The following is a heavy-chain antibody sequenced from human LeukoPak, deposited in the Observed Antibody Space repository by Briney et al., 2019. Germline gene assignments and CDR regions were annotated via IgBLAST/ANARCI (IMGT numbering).Heavy chain of an antibody. J-gene: IGHJ4*02. V-gene: IGHV4-39*01. CDR1: GGSIDSTSYY. Sequence: SETLSLTCTVSGGSIDSTSYYWGWFRQPPGKGLEWIGTTYYRANTYYNPSLTSRVSISVDTSKRQFSLRLTSVTAADTAVYYCASQPFGELVPIWWGRGTLVTVSS. D-gene: IGHD3-10*01. CDR2: TYYRANT. CDR3: ASQPFGELVPIW.